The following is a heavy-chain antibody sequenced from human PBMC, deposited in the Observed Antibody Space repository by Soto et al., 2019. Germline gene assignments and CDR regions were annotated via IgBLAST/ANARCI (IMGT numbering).Heavy chain of an antibody. D-gene: IGHD6-19*01. J-gene: IGHJ5*02. CDR3: ARSTQWLATGGWFHP. CDR2: ICHSGGA. CDR1: VGSISSSNW. V-gene: IGHV4-4*02. Sequence: SETLSLTCAVSVGSISSSNWWSWVRRPPGKGLEWVGEICHSGGANDNPSLKSRVTISVXXSKDQFWLKLSSVTAADTAVYYCARSTQWLATGGWFHPWGQGTLVTVSS.